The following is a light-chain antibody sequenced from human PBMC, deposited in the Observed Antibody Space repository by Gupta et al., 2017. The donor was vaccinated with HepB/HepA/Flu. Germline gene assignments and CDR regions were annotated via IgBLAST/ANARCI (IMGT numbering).Light chain of an antibody. CDR2: LGS. J-gene: IGKJ4*01. CDR1: QSLLHSNGYNY. V-gene: IGKV2-28*01. CDR3: MQALQTPT. Sequence: DIVMPQSPLSLPVTPGEPASISCRSSQSLLHSNGYNYLDWYLQKPGQSPQLLIYLGSNRASGVPDRFSGSGSGTEFTLKISRVEAEDVGVYYCMQALQTPTFGGGTKVEIK.